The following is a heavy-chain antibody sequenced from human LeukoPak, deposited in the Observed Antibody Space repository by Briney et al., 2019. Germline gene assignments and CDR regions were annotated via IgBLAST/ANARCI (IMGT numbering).Heavy chain of an antibody. CDR2: IIPIFGTA. D-gene: IGHD6-19*01. Sequence: GASVKVSCKASGGTFSSYAISWVRQAPGQGLEWMGGIIPIFGTANYAQKFQGRVTITADESTSTAYMELSSLRSEDTAVYYCARVNGAVAGNGFDYWGQGTLVTVSS. CDR3: ARVNGAVAGNGFDY. J-gene: IGHJ4*02. CDR1: GGTFSSYA. V-gene: IGHV1-69*13.